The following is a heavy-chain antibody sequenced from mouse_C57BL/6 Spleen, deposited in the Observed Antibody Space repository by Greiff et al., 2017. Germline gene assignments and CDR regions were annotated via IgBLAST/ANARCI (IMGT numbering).Heavy chain of an antibody. CDR1: GYSITSGYY. Sequence: DVKLQESGPGLVKPSQSLSLTCSVTGYSITSGYYWNWIRQFPGNKLEWMGYISYDGSNNYNPSLKNRISITRDTSKNQFFLKLNSVTTEDTATYYCARGIITSNYFDDWGQGTTLTVSS. D-gene: IGHD1-1*01. V-gene: IGHV3-6*01. CDR2: ISYDGSN. J-gene: IGHJ2*01. CDR3: ARGIITSNYFDD.